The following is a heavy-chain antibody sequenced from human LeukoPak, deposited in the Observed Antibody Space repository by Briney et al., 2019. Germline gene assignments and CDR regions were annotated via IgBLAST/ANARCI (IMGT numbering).Heavy chain of an antibody. J-gene: IGHJ3*02. CDR1: GGSISSSSYY. D-gene: IGHD6-13*01. Sequence: PSETLSLTCTVSGGSISSSSYYWGWMRQPPGKGLEWIGSIYYSGSTYYNPSLKSRITISVDTSKNQFSLKLSSVTAADTAVYYCARRAAAVDAFDIWGQGTMVTVSS. CDR3: ARRAAAVDAFDI. V-gene: IGHV4-39*01. CDR2: IYYSGST.